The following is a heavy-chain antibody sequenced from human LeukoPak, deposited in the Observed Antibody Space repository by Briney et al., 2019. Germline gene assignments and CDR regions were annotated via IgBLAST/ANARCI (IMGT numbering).Heavy chain of an antibody. CDR3: ARSYYDILTARGGWVDP. D-gene: IGHD3-9*01. Sequence: GASVKVSCKASGYTFTSYGMSWVRQAPGQRLEWMGWISAYNGNTNYAQKLQGRVTMTTDTSTSTAYMELRSLRSDDTAVYYCARSYYDILTARGGWVDPWGEGTLVTVSS. J-gene: IGHJ5*02. V-gene: IGHV1-18*01. CDR2: ISAYNGNT. CDR1: GYTFTSYG.